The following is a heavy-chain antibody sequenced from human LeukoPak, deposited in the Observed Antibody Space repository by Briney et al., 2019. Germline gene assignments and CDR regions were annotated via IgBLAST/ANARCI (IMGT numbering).Heavy chain of an antibody. Sequence: PSETLSLTCTVSGVSISSYYWSWIRQPPGKGLEWIGYIYYSGSTNYNPSLKSRVTISVDTSKNQFSLKLSSVTAADTAVYYCARAASFWSGYYDYWGQGTLVTVSS. CDR3: ARAASFWSGYYDY. D-gene: IGHD3-3*01. J-gene: IGHJ4*02. CDR1: GVSISSYY. V-gene: IGHV4-59*01. CDR2: IYYSGST.